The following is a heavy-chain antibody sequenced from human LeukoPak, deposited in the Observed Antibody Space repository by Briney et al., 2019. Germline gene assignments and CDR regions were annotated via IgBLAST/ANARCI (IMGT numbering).Heavy chain of an antibody. CDR2: INHSGST. D-gene: IGHD2-2*01. Sequence: SETLSLTCIVSGGSLTNYYWSWIWPPAGKGLEWIGEINHSGSTNYNPSLKSRVTISVDTSKNQFSLKLSSVTAADTAMCYCARYTPTRRYGSSTSCSNAAFDYWGQGTLVTVSS. V-gene: IGHV4-34*01. CDR1: GGSLTNYY. CDR3: ARYTPTRRYGSSTSCSNAAFDY. J-gene: IGHJ4*02.